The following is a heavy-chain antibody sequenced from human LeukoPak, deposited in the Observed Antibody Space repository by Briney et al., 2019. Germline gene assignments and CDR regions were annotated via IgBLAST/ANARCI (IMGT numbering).Heavy chain of an antibody. D-gene: IGHD3-3*01. J-gene: IGHJ1*01. CDR2: INPNSGGT. CDR1: GYTFTGNY. Sequence: ASVKVSCKASGYTFTGNYMHWVRQAPGQGLEWMGWINPNSGGTNYAQKFQGRVTMTRDTSISTAYMELSRLRSDDTAVYYCARFYYDFWSGYYSAEYFQHWGQGTLVTVSS. V-gene: IGHV1-2*02. CDR3: ARFYYDFWSGYYSAEYFQH.